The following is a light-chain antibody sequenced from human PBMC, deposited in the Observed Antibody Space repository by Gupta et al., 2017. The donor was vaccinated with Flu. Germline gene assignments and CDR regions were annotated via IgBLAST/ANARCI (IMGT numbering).Light chain of an antibody. V-gene: IGKV3-15*01. J-gene: IGKJ4*01. CDR2: GAS. CDR1: QSVSSN. CDR3: QQYNNWHPLT. Sequence: EIVMTQSPATLSVSPGERATLSCRASQSVSSNLAWYQQKPGQGPRLLIYGASTRATGIPARFSGSGSGTEFTLTISSLQSEDFAVYYCQQYNNWHPLTFGGGTKVEIK.